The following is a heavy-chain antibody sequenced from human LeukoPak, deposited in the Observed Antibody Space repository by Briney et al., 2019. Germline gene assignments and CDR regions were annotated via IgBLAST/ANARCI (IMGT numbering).Heavy chain of an antibody. CDR1: GGSLSGYY. V-gene: IGHV4-34*01. J-gene: IGHJ4*02. CDR3: ARGETPSGSYSNHFDY. Sequence: SETLSLTRAVYGGSLSGYYWSWIRQPPGKGLEWIWEINHSGSTNYNPSLKSRVTISVDTSKNPFSLKLSSVTAADTAVYYCARGETPSGSYSNHFDYWGQGTLVTVSS. CDR2: INHSGST. D-gene: IGHD1-26*01.